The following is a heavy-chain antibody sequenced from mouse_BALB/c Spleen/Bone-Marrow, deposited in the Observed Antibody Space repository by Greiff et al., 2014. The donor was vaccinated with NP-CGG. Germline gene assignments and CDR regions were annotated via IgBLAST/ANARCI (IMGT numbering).Heavy chain of an antibody. J-gene: IGHJ2*01. CDR2: IDPENGDT. CDR3: NADPIT. CDR1: GFNIKDYY. Sequence: VQLQQPGAELVRSGASVKLSCTASGFNIKDYYMNWVKQRPEQGLEWTGWIDPENGDTEYAPKFQGKATMTADTSSNTAYLQLSSLTSEDTGVYYCNADPITWGQGTTLTVSS. V-gene: IGHV14-4*02.